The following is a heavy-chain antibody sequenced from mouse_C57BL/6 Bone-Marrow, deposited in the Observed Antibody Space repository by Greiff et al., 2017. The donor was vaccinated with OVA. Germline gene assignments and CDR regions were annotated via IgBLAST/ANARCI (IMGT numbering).Heavy chain of an antibody. CDR1: GFTFSDYG. CDR2: ISSGSSTI. J-gene: IGHJ2*01. V-gene: IGHV5-17*01. CDR3: ARPGSNHFDY. D-gene: IGHD2-5*01. Sequence: EVKLMESGGGLVKPGGSLKLSCAASGFTFSDYGMHWVRQAPEKGLEWVAYISSGSSTIYYADTVKGRFTISRDNAKNTLFLQMTSLRSEDTAIYYCARPGSNHFDYWGQGTTLTVSS.